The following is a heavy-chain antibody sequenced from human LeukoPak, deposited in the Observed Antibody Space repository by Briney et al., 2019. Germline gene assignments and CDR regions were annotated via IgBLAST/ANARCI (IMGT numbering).Heavy chain of an antibody. Sequence: ASVKVSCKASGYTFTGYYMHWVRQAPGQGLEWMGWINPNSGGTNYAQKFQGRVTMTRDTSISTAYMELSRLRSDDTAVYYCARDYIGEEYYYMDVWGKGTTVNVSS. CDR1: GYTFTGYY. CDR3: ARDYIGEEYYYMDV. J-gene: IGHJ6*03. CDR2: INPNSGGT. V-gene: IGHV1-2*02.